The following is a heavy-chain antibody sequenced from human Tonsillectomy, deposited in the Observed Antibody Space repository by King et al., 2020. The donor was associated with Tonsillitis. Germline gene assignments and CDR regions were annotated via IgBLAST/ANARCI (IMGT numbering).Heavy chain of an antibody. CDR3: GKDLVFYDPQPDAFDI. J-gene: IGHJ3*02. CDR2: ISPSGGST. CDR1: GFTFYSYT. D-gene: IGHD2/OR15-2a*01. Sequence: VQLVESGGGLVQPGGSLRLSCAASGFTFYSYTMNWVRQAPGKGLEWVSGISPSGGSTYYADSVKGRFTIFRDNSKNTLFLQMNSLRAEDTAVYYCGKDLVFYDPQPDAFDIWGQGTMVTVSS. V-gene: IGHV3-23*04.